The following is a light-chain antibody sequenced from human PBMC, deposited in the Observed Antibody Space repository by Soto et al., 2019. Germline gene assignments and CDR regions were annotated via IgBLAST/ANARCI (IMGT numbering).Light chain of an antibody. CDR3: SSYTITNTLL. Sequence: QSVLTQPASVSGSPGQSITISCTATSSDVGAYNYVSWYQQHPGIAPNLIIYDVNKRPSGVSDRFSGSKSGSTASLTISGLLAEDDADYYCSSYTITNTLLFGGGTQLTVL. J-gene: IGLJ2*01. CDR1: SSDVGAYNY. V-gene: IGLV2-14*03. CDR2: DVN.